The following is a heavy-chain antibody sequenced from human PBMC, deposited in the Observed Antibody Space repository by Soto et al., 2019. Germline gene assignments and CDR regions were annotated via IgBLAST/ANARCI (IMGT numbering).Heavy chain of an antibody. Sequence: GGSLRLSCAASGFTFSRYSMNCVRQAPGKGLEWVSDISGSGGSTYYADSVKGRFTISRDNSKNTLYLQMNSLRAEDTAVYYCAKRIRNDARDYYHGMDVWGQGTTVTVSS. CDR3: AKRIRNDARDYYHGMDV. V-gene: IGHV3-23*01. J-gene: IGHJ6*02. CDR2: ISGSGGST. D-gene: IGHD1-1*01. CDR1: GFTFSRYS.